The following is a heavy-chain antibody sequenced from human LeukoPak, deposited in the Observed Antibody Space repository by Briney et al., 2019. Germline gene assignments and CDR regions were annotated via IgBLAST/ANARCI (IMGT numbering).Heavy chain of an antibody. J-gene: IGHJ6*02. Sequence: PGGXLRLSCAASGFTVSSNYMSWVRQAPGKGLEWVSAISGSGGRTYYADSVKGRFTISRDNSKNTLYLQMNSLRAEDTAVYYCAKMTNYDFWSGLRAYGMDVWGQGTTVTVSS. V-gene: IGHV3-23*01. CDR1: GFTVSSNY. CDR3: AKMTNYDFWSGLRAYGMDV. CDR2: ISGSGGRT. D-gene: IGHD3-3*01.